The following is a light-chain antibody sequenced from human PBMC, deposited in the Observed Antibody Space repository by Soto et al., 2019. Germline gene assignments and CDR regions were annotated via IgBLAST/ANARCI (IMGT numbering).Light chain of an antibody. V-gene: IGKV1-5*01. Sequence: DIEMTQSPSTLSASVGDRVIITCRASQSISRWLAWFQQKPGKAPKILISDASSLENVVPFRFSGRGCGTVLPLTSSQLQDDYSATYSCQQCNSYWTFGQGTKVEIK. CDR1: QSISRW. CDR3: QQCNSYWT. J-gene: IGKJ1*01. CDR2: DAS.